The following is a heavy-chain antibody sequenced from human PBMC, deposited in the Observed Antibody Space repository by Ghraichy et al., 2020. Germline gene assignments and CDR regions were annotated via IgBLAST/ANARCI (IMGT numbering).Heavy chain of an antibody. CDR3: VRHRGGGITIAGVIMFEIDN. CDR2: IYYNGNT. V-gene: IGHV4-39*01. Sequence: SQTLSLTCSVSGGSISSTSHYWGWIRQPPGKGLEWIGTIYYNGNTYYNPSLKSRVRISVDTSQNQFSLRMNAVTAADTAIYYCVRHRGGGITIAGVIMFEIDNGGQGTLVPVSS. J-gene: IGHJ4*02. CDR1: GGSISSTSHY. D-gene: IGHD3-3*01.